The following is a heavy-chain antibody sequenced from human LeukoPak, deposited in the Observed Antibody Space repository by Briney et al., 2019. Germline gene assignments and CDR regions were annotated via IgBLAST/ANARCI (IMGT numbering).Heavy chain of an antibody. CDR2: MNPNSGNT. Sequence: ASVKVSCKASGYTFTSYDINWVRQATGQGLEWMGWMNPNSGNTGYAQKFQGRVTITRNTSISTAYMELSSLRSEDTAVYYCARVLRRMDYMDVWGKGTTVTVSS. D-gene: IGHD2-8*01. J-gene: IGHJ6*03. V-gene: IGHV1-8*03. CDR1: GYTFTSYD. CDR3: ARVLRRMDYMDV.